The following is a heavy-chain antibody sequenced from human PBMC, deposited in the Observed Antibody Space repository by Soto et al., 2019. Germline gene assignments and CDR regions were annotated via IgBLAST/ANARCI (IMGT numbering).Heavy chain of an antibody. D-gene: IGHD3-22*01. CDR1: GGTFSSYA. J-gene: IGHJ5*02. V-gene: IGHV1-69*13. CDR2: IIPIFGTA. CDR3: ARAGYYDSRAYNWFDP. Sequence: ASVKVSCKASGGTFSSYAISWVRQAPGQGLEWMGGIIPIFGTANYAQKFQGRVTITADESTSTAYMELSSLRSEDTAVYYCARAGYYDSRAYNWFDPWGQGXLVTVYS.